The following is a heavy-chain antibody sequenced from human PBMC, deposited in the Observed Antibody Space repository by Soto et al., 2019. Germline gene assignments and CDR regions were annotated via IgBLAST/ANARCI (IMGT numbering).Heavy chain of an antibody. D-gene: IGHD3-10*01. V-gene: IGHV3-30*18. J-gene: IGHJ4*02. CDR3: AKELWFGELLPYFDY. CDR2: ISYDGSNK. CDR1: GFTFSSYG. Sequence: GGSLRLSCAASGFTFSSYGMHWVRQAPGKGLEWVAVISYDGSNKYYADSVKGRFTISRDNSKNTLYLQMNSLRAEDTAVYYCAKELWFGELLPYFDYWGQGTLVTVSS.